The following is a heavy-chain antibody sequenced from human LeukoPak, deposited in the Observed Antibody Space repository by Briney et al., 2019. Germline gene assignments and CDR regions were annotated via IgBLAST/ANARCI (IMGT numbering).Heavy chain of an antibody. Sequence: SETLSLTCSVSDDSITMYYWTWIRQPPGKGLEWIGYVDYTGSTNFNPSLNGRVSISRDTTKKLFPLRLRYATAADTAVYFWARGRVSSSTWYSTYYYYFYMDVWGKGTTVTVSS. J-gene: IGHJ6*03. CDR3: ARGRVSSSTWYSTYYYYFYMDV. V-gene: IGHV4-59*01. CDR2: VDYTGST. CDR1: DDSITMYY. D-gene: IGHD1-1*01.